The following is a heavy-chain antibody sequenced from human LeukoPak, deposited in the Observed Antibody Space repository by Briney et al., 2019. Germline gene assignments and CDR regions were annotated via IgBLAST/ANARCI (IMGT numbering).Heavy chain of an antibody. J-gene: IGHJ3*02. CDR1: GFTFSSYW. Sequence: GGSLRLSCAASGFTFSSYWMSWVRQAPGKGLEWVANIKQDGSEKYYVDSVKGRFTISRDNAKNSLYLQMNSLRAEDTAVYYCARFASPSCCQSAFDIWGQGTMVTVSS. V-gene: IGHV3-7*03. CDR2: IKQDGSEK. D-gene: IGHD2-2*01. CDR3: ARFASPSCCQSAFDI.